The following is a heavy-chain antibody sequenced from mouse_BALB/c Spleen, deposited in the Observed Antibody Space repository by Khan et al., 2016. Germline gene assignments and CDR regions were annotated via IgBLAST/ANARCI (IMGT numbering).Heavy chain of an antibody. Sequence: QMQLEESGPGLVAPSQSLSITCTVSGFSLFSYGVHWVRQPPGKGMEWLGVIWTGGSTNYNSALMSRMSINKDNSKRQVFLQMNSLQTDDTATYYCARAGVYGNYDSMDYWGQGTSVTVSS. J-gene: IGHJ4*01. D-gene: IGHD2-10*02. CDR2: IWTGGST. V-gene: IGHV2-9*02. CDR3: ARAGVYGNYDSMDY. CDR1: GFSLFSYG.